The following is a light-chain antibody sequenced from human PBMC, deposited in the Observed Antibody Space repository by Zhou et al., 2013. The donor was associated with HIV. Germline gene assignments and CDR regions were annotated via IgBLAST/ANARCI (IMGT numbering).Light chain of an antibody. CDR3: QQLDSYPPYT. CDR1: QDISSY. J-gene: IGKJ2*01. V-gene: IGKV1-9*01. Sequence: DIQLTQSPSFLSASVGDRVTITCRASQDISSYLAWYQQKPGKAPKLLIYAASTLQSGVPSRFSGSGSGTGFTLTINSLQPEDFATYYCQQLDSYPPYTFGQGTKLEIK. CDR2: AAS.